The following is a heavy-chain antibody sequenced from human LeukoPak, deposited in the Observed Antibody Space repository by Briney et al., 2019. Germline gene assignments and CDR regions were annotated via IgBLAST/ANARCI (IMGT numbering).Heavy chain of an antibody. CDR3: ASGARRTSCLDY. D-gene: IGHD2-2*01. Sequence: PGGSLRLSCAASGFTVSGNYMSWVRQAPGKGLEWVSVLYSGDGAYYADSVKGRFSISRDNSKNTLYLQMNSLRAEDTAVYYCASGARRTSCLDYWGQGTLVTVSS. CDR2: LYSGDGA. V-gene: IGHV3-53*01. J-gene: IGHJ4*02. CDR1: GFTVSGNY.